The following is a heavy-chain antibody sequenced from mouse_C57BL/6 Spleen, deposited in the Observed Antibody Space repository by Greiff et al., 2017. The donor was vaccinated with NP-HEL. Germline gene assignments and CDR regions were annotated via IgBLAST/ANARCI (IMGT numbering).Heavy chain of an antibody. D-gene: IGHD2-1*01. V-gene: IGHV1-22*01. CDR1: GYTFTDYN. J-gene: IGHJ1*03. Sequence: EVKLQESGPELVKPGASVKMSCKASGYTFTDYNMHWVKQSHGKSIEWIGYINPNNGGSSYNKQFKGKATLTVYKSSSTANMELRSLTSEDSAVYCCASESTLGRGWYVDGWGTGTTVTVSS. CDR3: ASESTLGRGWYVDG. CDR2: INPNNGGS.